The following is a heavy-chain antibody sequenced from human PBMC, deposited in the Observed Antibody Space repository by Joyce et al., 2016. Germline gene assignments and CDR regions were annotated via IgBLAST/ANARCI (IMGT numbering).Heavy chain of an antibody. CDR1: GGSISSGDFA. Sequence: QLQLQESGSGLVKPSQTLSLTCAVSGGSISSGDFAWSWVRQPPGKDLEWMGDIYQTGTTFYKPSLKSRVTISLDRSKNQFSLNLTSVTAADTAVYFCARGPWNNAFDVWGQGTVVTVSS. CDR2: IYQTGTT. D-gene: IGHD1/OR15-1a*01. J-gene: IGHJ3*01. CDR3: ARGPWNNAFDV. V-gene: IGHV4-30-2*01.